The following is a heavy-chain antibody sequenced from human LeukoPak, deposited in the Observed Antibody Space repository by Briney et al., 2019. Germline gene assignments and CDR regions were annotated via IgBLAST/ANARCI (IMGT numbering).Heavy chain of an antibody. CDR3: ARSRAGFTVIYFDY. V-gene: IGHV4-31*03. D-gene: IGHD4-17*01. CDR2: IHYSGST. J-gene: IGHJ4*02. CDR1: GGSISSGDYY. Sequence: SETLSLTCTVSGGSISSGDYYWSWIRQHPGKGLEWIGYIHYSGSTHYNPSLKSRVIISVDTSKNQFSLKLRSVAAADTAVYYCARSRAGFTVIYFDYWGREPWSPSPQ.